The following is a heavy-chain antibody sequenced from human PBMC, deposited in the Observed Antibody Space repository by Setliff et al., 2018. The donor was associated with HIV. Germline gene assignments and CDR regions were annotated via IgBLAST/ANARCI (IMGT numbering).Heavy chain of an antibody. CDR3: AREGDYAWGGSFDY. CDR2: IYHSGST. J-gene: IGHJ4*02. D-gene: IGHD3-16*01. V-gene: IGHV4-39*02. Sequence: SETLSLTCTVSGGSISSSSYYWGWIRQPPGKGLEWIGSIYHSGSTYYNPSLKSRVTISVDTSKNQFSLKLSSVTAADTAVYYCAREGDYAWGGSFDYWGQGTLVTVSS. CDR1: GGSISSSSYY.